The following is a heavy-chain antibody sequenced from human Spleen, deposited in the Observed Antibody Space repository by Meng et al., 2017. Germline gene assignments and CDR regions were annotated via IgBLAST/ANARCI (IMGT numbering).Heavy chain of an antibody. Sequence: VQLVQSGPEVKKPGASVKLSCKPSGYTFAAYWIHWLRQAPGQGLEWMGRINPNSGGTNYAQKFQGRVTMTRDTSISTAYMELSRLRSDDTAVYYCARDELQYCSSTSCYDNYWGQGTLVTVSS. D-gene: IGHD2-2*01. J-gene: IGHJ4*02. V-gene: IGHV1-2*06. CDR3: ARDELQYCSSTSCYDNY. CDR1: GYTFAAYW. CDR2: INPNSGGT.